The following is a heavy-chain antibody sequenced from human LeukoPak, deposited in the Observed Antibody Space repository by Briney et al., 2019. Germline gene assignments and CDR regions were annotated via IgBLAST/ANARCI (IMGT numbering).Heavy chain of an antibody. Sequence: GASVKVSCKASGGTFISYAISWVGQAPGQGGEGMGRIIPIFGTANYAQKFQGRVTITTDESTSTAYMEMSSLRSEDTAVYYCARDLIYDYVWGSYRQQLYYFDYWGQGTLVTVSS. CDR1: GGTFISYA. CDR2: IIPIFGTA. J-gene: IGHJ4*02. V-gene: IGHV1-69*05. D-gene: IGHD3-16*02. CDR3: ARDLIYDYVWGSYRQQLYYFDY.